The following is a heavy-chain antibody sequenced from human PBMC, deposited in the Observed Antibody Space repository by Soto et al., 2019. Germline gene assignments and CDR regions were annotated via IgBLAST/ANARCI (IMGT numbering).Heavy chain of an antibody. V-gene: IGHV2-5*02. Sequence: SGPTLVNPTQTLTLTCTFSGFSLSTSGVGVGWIRQPPGKALEWLALIYWDDDKRYSPSLKSRLTITKDTSKNQVVLTMTNMDPVDTATYYCAHSQRNGWEYQLHPHFDYWGQGTLVTVSS. CDR2: IYWDDDK. D-gene: IGHD2-2*01. CDR3: AHSQRNGWEYQLHPHFDY. J-gene: IGHJ4*02. CDR1: GFSLSTSGVG.